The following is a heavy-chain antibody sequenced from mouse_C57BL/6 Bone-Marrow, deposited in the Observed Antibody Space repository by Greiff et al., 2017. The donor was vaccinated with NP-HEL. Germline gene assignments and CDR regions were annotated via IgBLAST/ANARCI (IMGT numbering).Heavy chain of an antibody. CDR2: IWWDDDK. CDR3: ARLPYGPDWYFDV. V-gene: IGHV8-8*01. J-gene: IGHJ1*03. Sequence: QVTLKVSGPGILQPSQTLSLTCSFSGFSLSTFGMGVGWIRQPSGKGLEWLAHIWWDDDKYYNPALKSRLTISKDTSKNQVFLKLANVDTADTATYYCARLPYGPDWYFDVWGTGTTVTVSS. D-gene: IGHD1-1*02. CDR1: GFSLSTFGMG.